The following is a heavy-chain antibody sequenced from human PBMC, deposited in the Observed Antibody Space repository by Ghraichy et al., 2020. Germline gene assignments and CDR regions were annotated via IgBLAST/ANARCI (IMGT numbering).Heavy chain of an antibody. CDR2: ISSSSSYI. CDR3: AREGRYYYDSRWFDP. D-gene: IGHD3-22*01. V-gene: IGHV3-21*01. Sequence: GGSLRLSCAASGFTFSSYSMNWVRQAPGKGLEWVSSISSSSSYIYYADSVKGRFTISRDNAKNSLYLQMNSLRAEDTAVYYCAREGRYYYDSRWFDPWGQGTLVTVSS. J-gene: IGHJ5*02. CDR1: GFTFSSYS.